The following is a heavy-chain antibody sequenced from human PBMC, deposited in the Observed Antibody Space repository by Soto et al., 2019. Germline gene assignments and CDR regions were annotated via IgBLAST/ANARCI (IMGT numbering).Heavy chain of an antibody. CDR3: ARDLSWNDGMDWFDP. Sequence: SETLSLTCAVSGYSISSGYYWGWIRQPPGKGLEWIGSIYHSGSTYYNPSLKSRVTISVDTSKNQFSLKLSSVTAADTAVYYCARDLSWNDGMDWFDPWGQGTLVTVSS. D-gene: IGHD1-1*01. CDR2: IYHSGST. J-gene: IGHJ5*02. V-gene: IGHV4-38-2*02. CDR1: GYSISSGYY.